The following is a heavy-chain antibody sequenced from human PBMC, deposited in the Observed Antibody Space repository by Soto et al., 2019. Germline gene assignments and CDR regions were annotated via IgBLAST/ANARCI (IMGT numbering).Heavy chain of an antibody. CDR1: GYSISSSNW. Sequence: SETLSLTCAVSGYSISSSNWWGWIRQPPGKGLEWIGYIYYSGTTYYNPSLKSRVTMSVDTSRNQFSLKLASVTAVDTAVYYCARREIQGPIDYWGQGTLVTVSS. CDR2: IYYSGTT. V-gene: IGHV4-28*01. D-gene: IGHD1-26*01. J-gene: IGHJ4*02. CDR3: ARREIQGPIDY.